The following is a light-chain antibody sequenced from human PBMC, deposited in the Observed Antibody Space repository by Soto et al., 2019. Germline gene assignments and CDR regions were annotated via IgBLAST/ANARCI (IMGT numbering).Light chain of an antibody. V-gene: IGLV2-8*01. CDR2: EVS. J-gene: IGLJ1*01. CDR3: SSYAGSNNV. Sequence: QSVLTQPPSASESPGQSVTISCTGTSIDVGGYNYVSWYQQHPGKAPKLMIYEVSKRPSGVPDRFSGSKSGNTASLTVSGLQAEDEADYYCSSYAGSNNVFGTGTKVTVL. CDR1: SIDVGGYNY.